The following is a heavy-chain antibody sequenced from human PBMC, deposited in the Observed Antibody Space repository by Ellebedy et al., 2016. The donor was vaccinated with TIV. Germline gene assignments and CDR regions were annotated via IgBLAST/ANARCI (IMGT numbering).Heavy chain of an antibody. Sequence: PGGSLRLSCAASGFTFSSYAMSWVRQAPGKGLEWVSAISGSGGSTYYADSVKGRFTISRDNSRNTLYLQMNSLRAEDTAVYYCAKDHQGYSYGFDYWGQGTLVTVSS. CDR2: ISGSGGST. V-gene: IGHV3-23*01. CDR3: AKDHQGYSYGFDY. CDR1: GFTFSSYA. D-gene: IGHD5-18*01. J-gene: IGHJ4*02.